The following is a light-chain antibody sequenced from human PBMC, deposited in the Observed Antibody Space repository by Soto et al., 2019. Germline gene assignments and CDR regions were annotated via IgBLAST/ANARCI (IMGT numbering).Light chain of an antibody. CDR3: QQSYSPPPIT. V-gene: IGKV1-39*01. CDR2: GAS. Sequence: IQLTQSPSSLSASVGDRVTITCRASQTISNFLNWYQIKPGKAPKLLIYGASSLQRGVPSRFSGSGSGTDFTLTIGSLQPEDFATYYCQQSYSPPPITFGQGTRLEIK. CDR1: QTISNF. J-gene: IGKJ5*01.